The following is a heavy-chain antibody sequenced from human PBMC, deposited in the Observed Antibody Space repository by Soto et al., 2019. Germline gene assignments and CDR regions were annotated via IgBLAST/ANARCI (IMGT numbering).Heavy chain of an antibody. J-gene: IGHJ4*02. CDR2: ISRSSSYI. CDR1: GFTFRSYS. V-gene: IGHV3-21*01. Sequence: ESGGGLVKPGGSLRLSCAASGFTFRSYSMNWVRQAPGKGLEWVSSISRSSSYIYYADSVKGRFTISRDNAKNSLYLQMNSLRAEDTAVYYCASMPREYSGYDLGYWGQGTLVTVSS. D-gene: IGHD5-12*01. CDR3: ASMPREYSGYDLGY.